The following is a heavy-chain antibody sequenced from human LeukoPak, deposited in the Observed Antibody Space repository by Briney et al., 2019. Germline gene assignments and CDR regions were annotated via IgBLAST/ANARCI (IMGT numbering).Heavy chain of an antibody. D-gene: IGHD6-19*01. V-gene: IGHV3-53*04. CDR3: ARDARAVAGRDYYYYGMDV. CDR2: IYSGGST. Sequence: GGPLRLSCAASGFTVSSNYMSWVRQAPGKGLEWVSVIYSGGSTYYADSVKGRFTISRHNSKNTLYLQMNSLRAEDTAVYYCARDARAVAGRDYYYYGMDVWGQGTTVTVSS. J-gene: IGHJ6*02. CDR1: GFTVSSNY.